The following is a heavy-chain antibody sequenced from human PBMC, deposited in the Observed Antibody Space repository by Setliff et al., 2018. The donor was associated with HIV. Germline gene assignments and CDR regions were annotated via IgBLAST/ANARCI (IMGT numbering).Heavy chain of an antibody. D-gene: IGHD3-10*01. J-gene: IGHJ6*03. V-gene: IGHV4-34*01. CDR1: GGSFSGYY. Sequence: PSETLSLTCAVYGGSFSGYYWSRIRQPPGKGLEWIGEINHSGSTNYNPSLKSRVTISVDTSKNQFSLKLSSVTAADTAVYYCARRGSGFFHYYYYMDVWGKGTTVTVSS. CDR3: ARRGSGFFHYYYYMDV. CDR2: INHSGST.